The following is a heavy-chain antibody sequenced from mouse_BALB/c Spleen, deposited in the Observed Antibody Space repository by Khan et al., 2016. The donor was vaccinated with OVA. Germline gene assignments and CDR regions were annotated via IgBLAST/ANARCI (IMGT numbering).Heavy chain of an antibody. Sequence: YGTVLARPGASVKMSCKASGYIFTSYLIHWVKQRPGQGLEWIGDIYPGNNDTTYNQKFKDKAKLTVTTSASTAYMELSSLTNEDSAVYYCTRGGYSSFAYWGQGTLVTVSA. D-gene: IGHD2-12*01. V-gene: IGHV1-5*01. CDR2: IYPGNNDT. CDR1: GYIFTSYL. J-gene: IGHJ3*01. CDR3: TRGGYSSFAY.